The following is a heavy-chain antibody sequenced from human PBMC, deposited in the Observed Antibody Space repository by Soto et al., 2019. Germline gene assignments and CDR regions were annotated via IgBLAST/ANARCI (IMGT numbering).Heavy chain of an antibody. CDR3: ARQASGYYYGWFDP. J-gene: IGHJ5*02. CDR1: GGPIRDITYY. D-gene: IGHD3-22*01. V-gene: IGHV4-39*01. CDR2: IFYAGGT. Sequence: QLLLQESGPGLVKPSETLSLTSSVSGGPIRDITYYWAWIRQPPGKSLEWIGTIFYAGGTFYTPSLKSRVTLSVDTSKNQFSLKLRSVTAADTAVYYCARQASGYYYGWFDPWGQGTLVTVSS.